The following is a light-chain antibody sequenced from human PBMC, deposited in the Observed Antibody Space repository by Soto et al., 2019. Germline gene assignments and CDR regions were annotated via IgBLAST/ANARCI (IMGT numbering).Light chain of an antibody. CDR1: QSLLHITGETF. V-gene: IGKV2D-29*02. J-gene: IGKJ5*01. CDR2: EVS. Sequence: DVVMTQTALSLSVARGQPASICCKSSQSLLHITGETFLFWYLQKPGQSPQLLIYEVSTRVSGVPDRFSGSGSGTDFTLEISRVETDDVGIYYCMQSTQLPPTFGQGTRLEIK. CDR3: MQSTQLPPT.